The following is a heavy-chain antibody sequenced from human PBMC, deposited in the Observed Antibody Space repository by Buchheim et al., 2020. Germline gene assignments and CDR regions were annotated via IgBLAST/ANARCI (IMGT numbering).Heavy chain of an antibody. D-gene: IGHD6-19*01. CDR1: GFTFGSYA. Sequence: EVQLLESGGGLVQRGGSLRLSCAASGFTFGSYAMTWVRQAPGRGLEWVSGISGSGGDTHYADSVKGRFTMSRDTSKNTRYLQMNSLRAEDTAIYYCVKDWYTSPYGLFDYWGQGTL. V-gene: IGHV3-23*01. CDR3: VKDWYTSPYGLFDY. CDR2: ISGSGGDT. J-gene: IGHJ4*02.